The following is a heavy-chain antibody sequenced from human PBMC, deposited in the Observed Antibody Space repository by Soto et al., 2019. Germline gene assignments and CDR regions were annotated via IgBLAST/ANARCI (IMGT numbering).Heavy chain of an antibody. CDR2: IYYSGST. V-gene: IGHV4-39*01. D-gene: IGHD6-13*01. Sequence: PSETLSLTCTVSGGSISSSSYYWGWFRQPPGKGLEWIGSIYYSGSTYYNPSLKSRVTISVDTSKNQFSLKLSSVTAADTAVYYCARRPSIAAAGIPAYYYYYGMDVWGQGTTVTVSS. CDR3: ARRPSIAAAGIPAYYYYYGMDV. CDR1: GGSISSSSYY. J-gene: IGHJ6*02.